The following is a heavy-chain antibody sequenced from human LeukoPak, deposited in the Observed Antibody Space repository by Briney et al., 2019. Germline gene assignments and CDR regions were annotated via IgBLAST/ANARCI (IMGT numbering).Heavy chain of an antibody. J-gene: IGHJ4*02. CDR2: IYTSGST. CDR3: ARDGSRGWYYFDY. CDR1: GGSISSGSYY. V-gene: IGHV4-61*02. D-gene: IGHD6-19*01. Sequence: SQTLSLTCTVSGGSISSGSYYWSWIRQPAGKGLEWIGRIYTSGSTNYNPSLKSRVTISVDTYKNQFSLKLSSVTAADTAVYYCARDGSRGWYYFDYWGQGTLVTVSS.